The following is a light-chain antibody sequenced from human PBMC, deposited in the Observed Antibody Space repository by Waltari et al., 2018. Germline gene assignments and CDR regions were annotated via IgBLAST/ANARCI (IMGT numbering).Light chain of an antibody. J-gene: IGLJ2*01. CDR3: QSYDRNLVI. Sequence: QSVLTQPPSVSGAPGQRVHISCPVSSANIGAGYYVHWYQQPTGTAPKLLIYGNNNRPSGVPDRFSGSKSGTSASLAITGLQAEDEADYYCQSYDRNLVIFGGGTKLTVL. V-gene: IGLV1-40*01. CDR1: SANIGAGYY. CDR2: GNN.